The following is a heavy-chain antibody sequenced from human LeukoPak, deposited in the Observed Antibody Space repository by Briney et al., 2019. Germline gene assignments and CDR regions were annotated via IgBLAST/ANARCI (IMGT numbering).Heavy chain of an antibody. Sequence: PGGSLRLSCAASGFTFSSYWMSWVRQAPGKGLEWVANIKQDGSEKYYVDSVKGRFTISRDNAKNSLYLQMNSLRAEDTAVYYCARGDVNYYYYMDVWGKGTTVTVSS. V-gene: IGHV3-7*01. D-gene: IGHD3-16*01. CDR1: GFTFSSYW. J-gene: IGHJ6*03. CDR2: IKQDGSEK. CDR3: ARGDVNYYYYMDV.